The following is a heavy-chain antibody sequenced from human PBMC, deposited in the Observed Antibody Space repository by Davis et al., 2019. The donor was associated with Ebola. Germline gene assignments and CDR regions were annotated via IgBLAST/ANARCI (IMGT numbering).Heavy chain of an antibody. CDR1: GFTFSSYS. J-gene: IGHJ6*03. V-gene: IGHV3-48*04. CDR2: ISSSSSTI. Sequence: GESLKISCAASGFTFSSYSMNWVRQAPGKGLEWVSYISSSSSTIYYADSVKGRFTISRDNAKNSLYLQMNSLRAEDTAVYYCASSPDYYYMDVWGKGTTVTVSS. CDR3: ASSPDYYYMDV.